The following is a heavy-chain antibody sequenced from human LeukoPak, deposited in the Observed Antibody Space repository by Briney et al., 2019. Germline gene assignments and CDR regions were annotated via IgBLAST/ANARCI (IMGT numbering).Heavy chain of an antibody. CDR2: ISGSGGST. Sequence: PGGSLRLSCAASGFTFSSYAMSWVRQAPGKGLEWVSGISGSGGSTYYADSVKGRFTISRDNSKNTLYLQMNSLRAEDTAVYYCAKTTIVRGVTPVDVWGQGTTVTVSS. CDR3: AKTTIVRGVTPVDV. J-gene: IGHJ6*02. V-gene: IGHV3-23*01. D-gene: IGHD3-10*01. CDR1: GFTFSSYA.